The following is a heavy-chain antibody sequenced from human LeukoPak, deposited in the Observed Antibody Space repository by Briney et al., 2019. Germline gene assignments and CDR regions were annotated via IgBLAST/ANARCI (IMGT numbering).Heavy chain of an antibody. CDR3: AKELNGNPSGY. D-gene: IGHD1-1*01. V-gene: IGHV3-23*01. J-gene: IGHJ4*02. Sequence: PGGSLRLSCAASGFTLRSSAMGWVRQAPGKGLEWVSAISGDGGTISYAASVRGRFTISRDNAKNTLFLQMSSLRAGDTALYYCAKELNGNPSGYWGQGTRASVPS. CDR2: ISGDGGTI. CDR1: GFTLRSSA.